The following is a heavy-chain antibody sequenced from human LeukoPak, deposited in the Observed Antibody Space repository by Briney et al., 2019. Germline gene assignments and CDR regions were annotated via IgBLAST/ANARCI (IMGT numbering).Heavy chain of an antibody. V-gene: IGHV3-21*01. J-gene: IGHJ4*02. D-gene: IGHD1-26*01. CDR2: ISSSSSYI. CDR1: GFTFSRSS. CDR3: ARDKGIVGASALDY. Sequence: PGGSLRLSCAASGFTFSRSSMNWVRQAPGKGLEWVSSISSSSSYIYYADSVKGRFTISRDNAKNSLYLQMNSLRAEDTAVYYCARDKGIVGASALDYWGQGTLVTVSS.